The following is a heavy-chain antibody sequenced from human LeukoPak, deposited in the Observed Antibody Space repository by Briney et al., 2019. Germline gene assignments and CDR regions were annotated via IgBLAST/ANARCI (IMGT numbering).Heavy chain of an antibody. CDR2: IYYSGST. D-gene: IGHD1-1*01. J-gene: IGHJ5*02. Sequence: SETLSLTCTISGGSISSYYWSWIRQPPGKGLEWIGYIYYSGSTNYNPSLKSRVTISVDTSKNQFSLKLSSVTAADTAVYYCARARRWNAAVEGWWFDPWGQGTLVTVSS. CDR3: ARARRWNAAVEGWWFDP. CDR1: GGSISSYY. V-gene: IGHV4-59*01.